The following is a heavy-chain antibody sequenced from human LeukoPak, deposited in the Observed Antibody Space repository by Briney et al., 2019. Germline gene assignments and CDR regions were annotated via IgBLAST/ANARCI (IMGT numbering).Heavy chain of an antibody. CDR2: INGRGAGT. V-gene: IGHV3-23*01. D-gene: IGHD2-15*01. J-gene: IGHJ3*02. CDR1: GFTFSSYA. CDR3: ARPRLEYCSGGSCFDAFDI. Sequence: QPGGSLRLSCAASGFTFSSYAMSWVRQAPGKGLEWVSAINGRGAGTHYADSVKGRFTISRDNSKNTLNLQMNSLTAEDTAIYSCARPRLEYCSGGSCFDAFDIWGQGTMVTVSS.